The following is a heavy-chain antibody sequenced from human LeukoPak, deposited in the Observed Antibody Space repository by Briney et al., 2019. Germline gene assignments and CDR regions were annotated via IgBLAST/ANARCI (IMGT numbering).Heavy chain of an antibody. CDR1: GGSISSYY. CDR3: ASARFRSSWYFFDH. V-gene: IGHV4-59*01. J-gene: IGHJ4*02. D-gene: IGHD6-13*01. Sequence: PSETLSLTCTVSGGSISSYYWSWIRQPPGKGLEWIGYIYYSGSTNYNTSLESRVTISVDTSKNQFSLKLSSVTAADTAVYYCASARFRSSWYFFDHWGQGTLVTVSS. CDR2: IYYSGST.